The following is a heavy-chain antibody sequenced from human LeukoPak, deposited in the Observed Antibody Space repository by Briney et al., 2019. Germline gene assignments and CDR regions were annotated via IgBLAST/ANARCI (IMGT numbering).Heavy chain of an antibody. V-gene: IGHV1-8*01. CDR2: MNPNSGNT. J-gene: IGHJ5*02. CDR1: GYTFTSYD. Sequence: GASVKVSCKASGYTFTSYDINWVRQATGQGLEWMGWMNPNSGNTGYAQKFQGRVTMTRDASISTAYMELGRLRSDDTAVYYCARVRSAAAVSWFDPWGQGTLVTVSS. D-gene: IGHD2-15*01. CDR3: ARVRSAAAVSWFDP.